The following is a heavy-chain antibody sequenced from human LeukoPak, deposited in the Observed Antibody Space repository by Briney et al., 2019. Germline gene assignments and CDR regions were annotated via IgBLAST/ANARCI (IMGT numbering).Heavy chain of an antibody. Sequence: GRCLRLSCAASGFTFSSYGMHWVRQAPGKGLEWVAVISYDGSIKYYADSVKGRFTISRDNSKNTLYLQMHSLRAEDTAVYYCAKDDGLYYFDSWGQGTLVTVST. V-gene: IGHV3-30*18. D-gene: IGHD5-24*01. J-gene: IGHJ4*02. CDR3: AKDDGLYYFDS. CDR1: GFTFSSYG. CDR2: ISYDGSIK.